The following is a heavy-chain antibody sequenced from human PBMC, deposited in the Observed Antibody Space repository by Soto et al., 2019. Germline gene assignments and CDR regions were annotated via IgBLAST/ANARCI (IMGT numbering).Heavy chain of an antibody. CDR2: IYNSGST. J-gene: IGHJ4*02. CDR1: GGSISSYY. Sequence: LSLTCTVSGGSISSYYWSWIRQPPGKGLEWIGYIYNSGSTSYNPSLKSRVTISVDMSKNQFSLKLSSVTAADTAVYYCARLYSSSSGKNFDYWGQGTLVTVSS. CDR3: ARLYSSSSGKNFDY. V-gene: IGHV4-59*01. D-gene: IGHD6-6*01.